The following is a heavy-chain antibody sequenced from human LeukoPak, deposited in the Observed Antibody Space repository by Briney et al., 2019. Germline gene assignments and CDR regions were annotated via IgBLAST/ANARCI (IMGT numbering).Heavy chain of an antibody. D-gene: IGHD3-9*01. J-gene: IGHJ4*02. V-gene: IGHV3-21*01. Sequence: GGSLRLSCATSGFTFVDYGLNWVRQAPGKGLEWVSSITSGGDYIYYADSVKGRFTTSRDNAKNSLSLQLNSLRVEDTAVYYCARGHYDVLAASYKWTPDYWGQGTLVTVSS. CDR3: ARGHYDVLAASYKWTPDY. CDR1: GFTFVDYG. CDR2: ITSGGDYI.